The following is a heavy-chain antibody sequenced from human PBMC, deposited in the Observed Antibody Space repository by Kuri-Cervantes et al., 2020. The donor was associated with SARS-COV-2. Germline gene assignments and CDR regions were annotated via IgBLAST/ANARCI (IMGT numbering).Heavy chain of an antibody. CDR2: IKQDGSGK. CDR3: ARKRNNYDFWSGPIYYFDY. Sequence: GESLKISCAASGFTFSSYWMSWVRQAPGKGLEWVANIKQDGSGKYYVDSVKGRFTISRDNAKSSLYLQMNSLRAEDTAVYYCARKRNNYDFWSGPIYYFDYWGQGALVTVSS. D-gene: IGHD3-3*01. J-gene: IGHJ4*02. V-gene: IGHV3-7*01. CDR1: GFTFSSYW.